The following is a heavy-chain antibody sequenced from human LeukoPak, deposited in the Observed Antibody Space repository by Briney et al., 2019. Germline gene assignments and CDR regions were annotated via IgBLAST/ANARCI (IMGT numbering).Heavy chain of an antibody. V-gene: IGHV4-34*01. D-gene: IGHD3-22*01. Sequence: SETLSLTCAVYGGSFSGYYWSWIRQPPGKGLEWIGEINHSGSTNYNPSLKSRVTVSVDTSKNQFSLKLSSVTAADTAVYYCATLYDSSGYYPFWGQGTLVTVSS. J-gene: IGHJ4*02. CDR2: INHSGST. CDR3: ATLYDSSGYYPF. CDR1: GGSFSGYY.